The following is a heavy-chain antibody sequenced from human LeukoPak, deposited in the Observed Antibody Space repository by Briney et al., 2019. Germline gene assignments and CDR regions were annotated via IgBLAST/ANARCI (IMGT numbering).Heavy chain of an antibody. D-gene: IGHD1-26*01. Sequence: GASMKVSCKASGYTFSSYGISWVRQAPGQGLEWMAWISAYNGNTKYAQKLQGRVTMTTDTSTSTAYMELRSLRSDDTAVYYCARDESSGSYYFDYWGQGTLVTVSS. CDR1: GYTFSSYG. CDR3: ARDESSGSYYFDY. V-gene: IGHV1-18*01. CDR2: ISAYNGNT. J-gene: IGHJ4*02.